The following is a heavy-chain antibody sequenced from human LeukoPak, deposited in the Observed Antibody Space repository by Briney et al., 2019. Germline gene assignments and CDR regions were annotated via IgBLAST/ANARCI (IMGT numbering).Heavy chain of an antibody. Sequence: SQTLSLTCTVSGGSISSGDYYWSWIRQPPGKGLEWIGYIYYSGSTYYNPSLKSRVTISVDTSKNQFSLKLSSVTAADTAVYYCARDRGQSPVFDYWGQGTLVTVSS. CDR1: GGSISSGDYY. D-gene: IGHD3-10*01. CDR2: IYYSGST. CDR3: ARDRGQSPVFDY. J-gene: IGHJ4*02. V-gene: IGHV4-30-4*08.